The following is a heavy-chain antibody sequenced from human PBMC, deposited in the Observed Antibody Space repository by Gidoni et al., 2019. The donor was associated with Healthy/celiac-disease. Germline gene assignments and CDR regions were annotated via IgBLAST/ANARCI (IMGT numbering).Heavy chain of an antibody. CDR1: GGSISSYY. Sequence: QVQLQESGPGLVKPSETLSLTCTDSGGSISSYYWSWIRQPPGKGLEWIGYIYYSGSTNYNPSLKSRVTISVDTSKNQFSLKLSSVTAADTAVYYCARGELELRRYYYYGMDVWGQGTTVTVSS. CDR3: ARGELELRRYYYYGMDV. D-gene: IGHD1-7*01. CDR2: IYYSGST. V-gene: IGHV4-59*01. J-gene: IGHJ6*02.